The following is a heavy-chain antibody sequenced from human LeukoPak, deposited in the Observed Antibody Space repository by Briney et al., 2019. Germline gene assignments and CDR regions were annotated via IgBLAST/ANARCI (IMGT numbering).Heavy chain of an antibody. V-gene: IGHV1-18*04. Sequence: ASVKVSCKVSGYTFTSYGISWVRQAPGQGLEWMGWISPYNGHTNYAQPFQGRVTMTTDTSTSSGYMELRSLRSDDTAVYYCAREKIRLSFDSWGLGTLVTVSS. CDR1: GYTFTSYG. CDR2: ISPYNGHT. J-gene: IGHJ4*02. CDR3: AREKIRLSFDS.